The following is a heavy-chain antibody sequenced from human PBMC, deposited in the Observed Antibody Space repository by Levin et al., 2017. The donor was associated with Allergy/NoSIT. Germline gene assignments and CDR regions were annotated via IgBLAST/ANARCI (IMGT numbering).Heavy chain of an antibody. CDR1: EFSLSHYW. D-gene: IGHD3-22*01. J-gene: IGHJ3*01. CDR3: ARDPYDRGGYAAFDV. CDR2: IKQDGREM. Sequence: GGSLRLSCTASEFSLSHYWMSWVRQAPGRGLEWVANIKQDGREMHYVDSVKGRFTISRDNAENSLYLQISSLRAEDTAVYYCARDPYDRGGYAAFDVWGQGTMVTVSS. V-gene: IGHV3-7*01.